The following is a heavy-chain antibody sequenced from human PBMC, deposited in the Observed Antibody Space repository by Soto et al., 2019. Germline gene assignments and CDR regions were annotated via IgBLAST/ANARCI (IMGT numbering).Heavy chain of an antibody. CDR1: GFTFTSSA. D-gene: IGHD4-17*01. CDR3: AADRTVTTEVPYYFDY. J-gene: IGHJ4*02. CDR2: IVVGSGNT. Sequence: SVKVSCKASGFTFTSSAVQWVRQARGQRLEWIGWIVVGSGNTNNAQKFQERVTITRDMSTSTAYMELSSLRSEDTAVYYCAADRTVTTEVPYYFDYWGQGTLVTVSS. V-gene: IGHV1-58*01.